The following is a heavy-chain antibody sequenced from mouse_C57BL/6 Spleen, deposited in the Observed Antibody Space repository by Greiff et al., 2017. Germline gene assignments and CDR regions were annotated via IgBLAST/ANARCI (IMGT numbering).Heavy chain of an antibody. CDR3: ARQERQLRPPFAY. V-gene: IGHV1-18*01. J-gene: IGHJ3*01. CDR1: GYTFTDYN. D-gene: IGHD3-2*02. CDR2: INPNNGGT. Sequence: EVQLQQSGPELVKPGASVKIPCKASGYTFTDYNMDWVKQSHGKSLEWIGDINPNNGGTIYNQKFKGKATLTVDKSSSTAYMELRSLTSEDTAVYYCARQERQLRPPFAYWGQGTLVTVSA.